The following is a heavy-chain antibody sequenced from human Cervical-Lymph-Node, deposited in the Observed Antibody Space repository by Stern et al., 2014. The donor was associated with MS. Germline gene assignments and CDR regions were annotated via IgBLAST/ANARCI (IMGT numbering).Heavy chain of an antibody. CDR1: GYTLTTYT. D-gene: IGHD3-22*01. J-gene: IGHJ4*02. Sequence: VQLVQSGAEVKKPGASVKVSCKASGYTLTTYTMHWVRQAPGQRLEWMGWINAGNGNTKYSQNFQGRVTISRDTSASTAYMELSSLRSEDTAVYYCARDRRHYYDSSGYLGVYDYWGQGTLVTVSS. CDR3: ARDRRHYYDSSGYLGVYDY. V-gene: IGHV1-3*01. CDR2: INAGNGNT.